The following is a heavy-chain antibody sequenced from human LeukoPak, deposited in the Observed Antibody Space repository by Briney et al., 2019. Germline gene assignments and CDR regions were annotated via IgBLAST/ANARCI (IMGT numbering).Heavy chain of an antibody. Sequence: TSETLSLTCTVSSGSISNRNYHWGWIRQPPGKGLEWIGSICSSGSAYYNPSLKSRVTISVDTSKNQFSLKLSSVTAADTAVYYCARGPPLFRFDYWGQGTLVTVSS. J-gene: IGHJ4*02. V-gene: IGHV4-39*07. CDR3: ARGPPLFRFDY. CDR2: ICSSGSA. CDR1: SGSISNRNYH.